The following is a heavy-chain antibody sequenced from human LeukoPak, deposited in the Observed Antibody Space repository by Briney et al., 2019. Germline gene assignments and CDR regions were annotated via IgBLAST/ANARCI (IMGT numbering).Heavy chain of an antibody. CDR1: GFTVSSNY. CDR3: AREFSSWLDF. Sequence: GGSLRLSCAVSGFTVSSNYMSWVRQALGKGLEWVSVIYSGGSTYYADSVKGRFSVSRDSSKNTLYLHMNSLRAEDTAVYYCAREFSSWLDFWGQGALVTVST. CDR2: IYSGGST. D-gene: IGHD6-13*01. J-gene: IGHJ4*02. V-gene: IGHV3-66*01.